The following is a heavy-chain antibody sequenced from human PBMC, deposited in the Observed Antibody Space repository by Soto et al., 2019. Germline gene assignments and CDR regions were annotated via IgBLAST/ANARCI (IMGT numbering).Heavy chain of an antibody. CDR1: VGSFSRYY. CDR2: INHSGST. CDR3: ARRDYGDYVLPFDY. V-gene: IGHV4-34*01. Sequence: PSETLSLTCAVYVGSFSRYYWSWIRQPPGKGLEWIGEINHSGSTNYNPSLKSRVTISVDTSKNQFSLKLSSVTAADTAVYYCARRDYGDYVLPFDYWGQGTLVTVSS. D-gene: IGHD4-17*01. J-gene: IGHJ4*02.